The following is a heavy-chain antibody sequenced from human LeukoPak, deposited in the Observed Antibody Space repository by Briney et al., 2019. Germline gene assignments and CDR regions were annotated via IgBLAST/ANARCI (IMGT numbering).Heavy chain of an antibody. CDR1: GGTFSSYT. CDR2: IIPILGIA. Sequence: ASVKASCKASGGTFSSYTISWVRQAPGQGLEWMGRIIPILGIANYAQKFQGRVTITADKSTSTAYMELSSLRSEDTAVYYCARELRWSPFDYWGQGTLVTVSS. D-gene: IGHD4-23*01. CDR3: ARELRWSPFDY. J-gene: IGHJ4*02. V-gene: IGHV1-69*04.